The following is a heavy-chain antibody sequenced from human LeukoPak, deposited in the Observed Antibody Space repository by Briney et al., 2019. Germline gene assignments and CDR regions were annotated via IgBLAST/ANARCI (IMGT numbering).Heavy chain of an antibody. J-gene: IGHJ5*02. CDR3: ARDAVQFISWFDP. V-gene: IGHV1-18*01. CDR1: GYTFTSYG. Sequence: ASVKVSCKASGYTFTSYGISWVRQAPGQGLEWMGWISAYNGNTNYAQKLQGRVTMTTDTSTSTAYTELRSLRSDDTAVYYRARDAVQFISWFDPWGQGTLVTVSS. CDR2: ISAYNGNT. D-gene: IGHD3-10*01.